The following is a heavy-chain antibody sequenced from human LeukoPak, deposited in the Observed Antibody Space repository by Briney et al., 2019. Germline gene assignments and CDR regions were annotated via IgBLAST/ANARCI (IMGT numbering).Heavy chain of an antibody. Sequence: PSETLSLTCAVYGGSFSGYYWSWIRQPPGKGLEWIGEINHSGSTNYNPSLKSRVTISVDTSKNQFSLKLSSVTDADAAVYYCARGLLFDDYVWGSYRLAWFDPWGQGTLVTVSS. CDR2: INHSGST. D-gene: IGHD3-16*02. CDR3: ARGLLFDDYVWGSYRLAWFDP. CDR1: GGSFSGYY. J-gene: IGHJ5*02. V-gene: IGHV4-34*01.